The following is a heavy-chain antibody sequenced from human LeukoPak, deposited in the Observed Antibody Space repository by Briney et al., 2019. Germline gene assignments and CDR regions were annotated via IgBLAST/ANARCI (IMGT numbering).Heavy chain of an antibody. CDR2: THHNGNT. V-gene: IGHV4-4*02. CDR3: ARAAAGYFDY. Sequence: PSGTLSLTCAVSGGSITSINWWNWVRQAPGKGLEWIGETHHNGNTNYNPSLKSRISISVDTSENQFSPRLSSVTAADTAMYYCARAAAGYFDYWGQGTLVTVSS. CDR1: GGSITSINW. J-gene: IGHJ4*02. D-gene: IGHD6-13*01.